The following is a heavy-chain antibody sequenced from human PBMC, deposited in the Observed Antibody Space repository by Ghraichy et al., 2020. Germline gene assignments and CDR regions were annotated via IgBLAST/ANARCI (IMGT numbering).Heavy chain of an antibody. CDR2: NTHSGST. V-gene: IGHV4-34*01. Sequence: SETLSLTCAVYGGSFSGYYWSWIRQSPGKGLEWIGENTHSGSTKYNPSLKSRVIISVDTSKNQFTLHVSSVTAADTAVYYCARRGFYFDYWGQGTQVTVSS. CDR1: GGSFSGYY. J-gene: IGHJ4*02. CDR3: ARRGFYFDY.